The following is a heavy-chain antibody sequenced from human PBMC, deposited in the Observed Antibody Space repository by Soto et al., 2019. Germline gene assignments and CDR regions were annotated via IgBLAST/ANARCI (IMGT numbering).Heavy chain of an antibody. V-gene: IGHV5-10-1*01. D-gene: IGHD6-13*01. Sequence: PGESLKISCKGSGYSFTNYWISWVRQMSGKGLEWMGRIDPTDSYSNYSPSFQGHVTISVDKSISSAYLQWSSLKASDTAIYYCARHKYSSSWRAFDIWGQGTMVTVSS. CDR2: IDPTDSYS. CDR3: ARHKYSSSWRAFDI. CDR1: GYSFTNYW. J-gene: IGHJ3*02.